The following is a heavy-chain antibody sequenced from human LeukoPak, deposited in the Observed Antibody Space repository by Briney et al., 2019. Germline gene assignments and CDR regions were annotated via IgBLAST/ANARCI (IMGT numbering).Heavy chain of an antibody. CDR1: GYTFTGYY. Sequence: ASVKVSCKASGYTFTGYYMHWVRQAPGQGLEWMGWINPNSGGTNYAQKFQGSVTMTRDTSISTAYMELSRLRSDDTAVYYCARAYFYYDILTGYYGPSTQIDYWGQGTLVTVSS. J-gene: IGHJ4*02. CDR2: INPNSGGT. CDR3: ARAYFYYDILTGYYGPSTQIDY. D-gene: IGHD3-9*01. V-gene: IGHV1-2*02.